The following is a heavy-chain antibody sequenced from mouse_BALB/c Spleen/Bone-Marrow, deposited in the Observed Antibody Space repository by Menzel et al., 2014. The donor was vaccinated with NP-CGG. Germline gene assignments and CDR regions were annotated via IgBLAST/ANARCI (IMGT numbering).Heavy chain of an antibody. CDR2: INPDSSTI. CDR3: TRLHCYGYSAY. Sequence: EVQRVESGGGLVQPGGSLKLSCAASGFVFSSYWMSWVRQAPGKGLEWIGEINPDSSTINYTPSLKDKFIISRVNAKKTLYLQKNKVRSEDAALYYCTRLHCYGYSAYWGPRDSCHCLF. J-gene: IGHJ3*01. V-gene: IGHV4-1*02. CDR1: GFVFSSYW. D-gene: IGHD1-2*01.